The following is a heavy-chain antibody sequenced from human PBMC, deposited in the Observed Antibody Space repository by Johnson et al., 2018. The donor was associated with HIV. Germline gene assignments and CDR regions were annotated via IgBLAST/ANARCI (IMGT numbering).Heavy chain of an antibody. CDR1: GFTFSDYY. CDR2: IYSGGST. J-gene: IGHJ3*02. D-gene: IGHD3-10*01. V-gene: IGHV3-66*01. Sequence: VQLVESGGGLVQPGGSLRLSCAASGFTFSDYYMSWIRQAPGKGLEWVSVIYSGGSTFYADSVKGRFTISRDNAENSLYLQMNSLRAEDTALYYCARDFVAFGECTAFDIWGQGTMVTVSS. CDR3: ARDFVAFGECTAFDI.